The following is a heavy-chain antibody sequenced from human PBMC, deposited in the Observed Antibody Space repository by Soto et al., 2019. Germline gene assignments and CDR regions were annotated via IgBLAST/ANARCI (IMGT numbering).Heavy chain of an antibody. V-gene: IGHV4-61*01. D-gene: IGHD2-21*02. CDR3: AREVRVGGNSVDY. J-gene: IGHJ4*02. CDR1: GGSVNSGSYY. Sequence: QVHLQESGPGLVKPSETLSLTCAVSGGSVNSGSYYWSWIRHPPGKGLEWIGYLYYSGSTNYNPSLKSRVTISLDTSKNQFSLKLTSVTAADTAVYYCAREVRVGGNSVDYWGQGTLVTFAS. CDR2: LYYSGST.